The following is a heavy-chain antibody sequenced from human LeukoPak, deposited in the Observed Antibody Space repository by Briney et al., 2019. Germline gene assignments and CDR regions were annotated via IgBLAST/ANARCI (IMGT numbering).Heavy chain of an antibody. Sequence: ASETLSLTCTVSGGSISSYYWSWIRQPPGKGLEWIGRIYTSGSTNYNPSLKSRVTISVDTSKNQFSLKLSSVTAADTAVYYCAGGVGIAAAGFMDVWGKGTTVTISS. V-gene: IGHV4-4*08. D-gene: IGHD6-13*01. CDR1: GGSISSYY. CDR2: IYTSGST. CDR3: AGGVGIAAAGFMDV. J-gene: IGHJ6*04.